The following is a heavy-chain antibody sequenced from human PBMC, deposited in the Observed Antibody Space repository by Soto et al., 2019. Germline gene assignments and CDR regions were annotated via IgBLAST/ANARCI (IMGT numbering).Heavy chain of an antibody. CDR2: IYYRGSA. V-gene: IGHV4-59*01. CDR3: ARTDHTTWLHDY. J-gene: IGHJ4*02. Sequence: PSETLSLTCTVSGGSITSFYWSWIRQPPGKGLEWIGYIYYRGSANYNPSLKSRVTISVETSKNQFSLKLSSVTAADTAVYYCARTDHTTWLHDYWGPATLVTVYS. CDR1: GGSITSFY. D-gene: IGHD3-22*01.